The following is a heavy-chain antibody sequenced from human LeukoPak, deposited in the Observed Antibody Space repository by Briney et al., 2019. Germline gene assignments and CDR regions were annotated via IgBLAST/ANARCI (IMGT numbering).Heavy chain of an antibody. D-gene: IGHD6-13*01. CDR1: EFSVGSNY. CDR3: ARGYSSSWYLD. Sequence: GGSLRLSCAASEFSVGSNYMTWVRQAPGKGLEWVSLIYSGGSTYYADSVKGRFTISRDNAKKSLSLQMNSLRADDTAVYYCARGYSSSWYLDWGQGTLVTVSS. J-gene: IGHJ4*02. CDR2: IYSGGST. V-gene: IGHV3-66*01.